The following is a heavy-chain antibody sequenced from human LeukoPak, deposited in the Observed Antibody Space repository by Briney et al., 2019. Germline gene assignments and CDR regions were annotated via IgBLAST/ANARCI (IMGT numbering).Heavy chain of an antibody. J-gene: IGHJ4*02. D-gene: IGHD2-2*01. CDR3: ATFAPESRYCSSTSCYSLGY. Sequence: ASVKVSCKASGYTSTNYGITWVRQAPGQGLEWMGWISAYNDNTNYAQKLQDRVTKTTDTSTRTAYMELRSLRSDDTAVYYCATFAPESRYCSSTSCYSLGYWGQGTLVTVSS. CDR2: ISAYNDNT. CDR1: GYTSTNYG. V-gene: IGHV1-18*01.